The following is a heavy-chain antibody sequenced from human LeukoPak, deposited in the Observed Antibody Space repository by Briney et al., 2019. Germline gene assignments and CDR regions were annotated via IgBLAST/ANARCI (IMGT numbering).Heavy chain of an antibody. J-gene: IGHJ4*02. CDR2: IYYSGST. V-gene: IGHV4-31*03. CDR1: GGSISSGGYY. CDR3: AREPPGYGSLYDD. D-gene: IGHD3-10*01. Sequence: SQTLSLTCTVSGGSISSGGYYWSWIRQHPGKGLEWIGYIYYSGSTYYNPSLKSRVTISVDTSKNQFSLKLSSVTAADTAEYYCAREPPGYGSLYDDWGQGTLVTVSS.